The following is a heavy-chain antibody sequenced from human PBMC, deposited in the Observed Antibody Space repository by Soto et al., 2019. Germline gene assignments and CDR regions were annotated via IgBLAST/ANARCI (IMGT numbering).Heavy chain of an antibody. Sequence: ASVKVSCKSSGKTFTCYYINWVRQATGHGLEWMGWINPNSGNIGYAQKFQGRVTMTRDTAIRTAYMEVSRLRSDDTAVYYCARGRASGSYYLLDYWGQGTLVTVSS. D-gene: IGHD3-10*01. V-gene: IGHV1-8*01. CDR2: INPNSGNI. CDR1: GKTFTCYY. J-gene: IGHJ4*02. CDR3: ARGRASGSYYLLDY.